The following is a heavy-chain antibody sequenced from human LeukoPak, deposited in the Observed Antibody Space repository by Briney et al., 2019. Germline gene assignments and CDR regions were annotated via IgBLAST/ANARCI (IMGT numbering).Heavy chain of an antibody. CDR2: ISGSGGST. D-gene: IGHD3-3*01. CDR3: AKHTIFGVVTTFDY. CDR1: GFTFSSYA. V-gene: IGHV3-23*01. J-gene: IGHJ4*02. Sequence: GSLKVSCAASGFTFSSYAMSWVRQAPGKGLEWVSAISGSGGSTYYADALKGGFTISRDNSKNTLYLQMNSLRAEDTAVYYCAKHTIFGVVTTFDYWGQGTVDPVSS.